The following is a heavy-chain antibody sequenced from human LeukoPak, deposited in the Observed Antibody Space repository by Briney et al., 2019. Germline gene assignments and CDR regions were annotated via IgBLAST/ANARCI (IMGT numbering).Heavy chain of an antibody. D-gene: IGHD2-8*01. CDR2: VWSGGSRN. Sequence: GGSLRLSCAASGFTFSSYAMSWVRQAPGKGLEWVAIVWSGGSRNTYADSVKGRFTISRDNSKNTLYLQMNSLRVEDTAIYYCAKESNGLDIWGRGTMVIVTS. CDR1: GFTFSSYA. V-gene: IGHV3-30*02. J-gene: IGHJ3*02. CDR3: AKESNGLDI.